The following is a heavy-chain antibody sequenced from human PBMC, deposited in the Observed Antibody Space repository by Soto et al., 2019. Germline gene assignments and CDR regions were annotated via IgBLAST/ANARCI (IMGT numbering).Heavy chain of an antibody. CDR1: GFTFSSYG. J-gene: IGHJ6*02. Sequence: ESGGGVVQPGRSLRLSCAASGFTFSSYGMHWVRQAPGTGLEWVAVISYDGSNKYYADSVKGRFTISRDNSKNTLYLQMNSLRAEDTAVYYCAKDHEGVPDDYYGMDVWGQGTTVTVSS. D-gene: IGHD2-2*01. CDR2: ISYDGSNK. V-gene: IGHV3-30*18. CDR3: AKDHEGVPDDYYGMDV.